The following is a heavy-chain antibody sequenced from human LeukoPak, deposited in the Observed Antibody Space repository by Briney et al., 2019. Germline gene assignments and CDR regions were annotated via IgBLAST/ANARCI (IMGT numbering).Heavy chain of an antibody. CDR2: ISYDGSNK. V-gene: IGHV3-30*03. CDR1: GFTLSSYG. J-gene: IGHJ6*04. Sequence: GRSLRLSCAASGFTLSSYGMHWVRQAPGKGLEWVAVISYDGSNKYYADSVKGRFTISRDNSKNTLYLQMNSLRAEDTAVYYCARGLGELTNYGMDVWGKGTTVTVSS. CDR3: ARGLGELTNYGMDV. D-gene: IGHD3-10*01.